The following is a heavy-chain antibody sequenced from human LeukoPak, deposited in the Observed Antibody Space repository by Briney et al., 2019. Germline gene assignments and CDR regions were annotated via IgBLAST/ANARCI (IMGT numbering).Heavy chain of an antibody. CDR2: IRYDGSNK. Sequence: AGGSLRLSCAASGFTFSSCGMHWVRQAPGKGLEWVSFIRYDGSNKYYADSVKGRFTISRDNSKNTLYLQMNSLRAEDTAVYYCAKDHGSSWYGYFDYWGQGTLVTVSS. D-gene: IGHD6-13*01. V-gene: IGHV3-30*02. CDR1: GFTFSSCG. CDR3: AKDHGSSWYGYFDY. J-gene: IGHJ4*02.